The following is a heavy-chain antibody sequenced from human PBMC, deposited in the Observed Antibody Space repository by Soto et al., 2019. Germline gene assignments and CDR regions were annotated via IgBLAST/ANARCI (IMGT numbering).Heavy chain of an antibody. CDR1: GYTFTSCD. Sequence: GASVKVSCKASGYTFTSCDINWVRQATGQGLEWMGWMNPNSGNTGYAQKFQGRVTMTRNTSISTAYMELSSLRSDDTAVYYCARDWWGGDRAMHSNWLDPWGQGTLVTVSS. CDR3: ARDWWGGDRAMHSNWLDP. D-gene: IGHD5-18*01. CDR2: MNPNSGNT. J-gene: IGHJ5*02. V-gene: IGHV1-8*01.